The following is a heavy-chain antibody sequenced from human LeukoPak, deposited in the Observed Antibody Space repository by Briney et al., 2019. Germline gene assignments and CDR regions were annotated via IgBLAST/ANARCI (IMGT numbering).Heavy chain of an antibody. CDR3: ARDQTRGRGGGRYYYGMDV. J-gene: IGHJ6*02. Sequence: ASVKVSCKASGYTFTSYYMHWVRQAPGQGLEWMGIINPSGGSTSYAQKFQGRVTMTRDTSTSTVYMELSSLRSEDTAVYYCARDQTRGRGGGRYYYGMDVWGQGTTVTASS. CDR1: GYTFTSYY. D-gene: IGHD2-15*01. V-gene: IGHV1-46*01. CDR2: INPSGGST.